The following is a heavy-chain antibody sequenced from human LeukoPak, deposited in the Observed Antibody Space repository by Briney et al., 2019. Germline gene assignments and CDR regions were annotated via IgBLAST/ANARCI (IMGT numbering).Heavy chain of an antibody. Sequence: SETLSLTCSVSGGSISSDSHHWSWIRQPAGKGLEWIGRIYGSGYANYNPSLKSRVTMSVDTSKNQFSLNLASVTASDTAVYYCARAKPDWNPPDYWGQGTLVTVTS. CDR3: ARAKPDWNPPDY. CDR2: IYGSGYA. J-gene: IGHJ4*02. V-gene: IGHV4-61*02. CDR1: GGSISSDSHH. D-gene: IGHD1-1*01.